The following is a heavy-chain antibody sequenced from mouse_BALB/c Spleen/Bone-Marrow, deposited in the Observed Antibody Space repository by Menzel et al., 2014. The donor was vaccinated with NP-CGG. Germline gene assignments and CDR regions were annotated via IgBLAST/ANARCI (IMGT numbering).Heavy chain of an antibody. Sequence: EVKVVDSGAEFVKPGASVKLSCTASGFNIKDTYMHWVKRRPEQGLEWIGRIDPANDNTKYDPKFQGKATITADTSSNTAYLQLSSLTSEDTAVYYCARADGYYAWFAYWGQGTLVTVSA. CDR1: GFNIKDTY. V-gene: IGHV14-3*02. J-gene: IGHJ3*01. D-gene: IGHD2-3*01. CDR2: IDPANDNT. CDR3: ARADGYYAWFAY.